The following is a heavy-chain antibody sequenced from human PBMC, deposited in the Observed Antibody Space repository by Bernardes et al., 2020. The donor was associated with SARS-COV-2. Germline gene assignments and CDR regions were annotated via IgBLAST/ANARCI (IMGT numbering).Heavy chain of an antibody. V-gene: IGHV4-59*08. Sequence: SETLSLTCTVSGGSISSYYWSWIRQPPEKGLEWIGYISYSGSTNYNPSLKSRVTISVDTSKNQFSLKLSSVTAADTAVYYCARQDYYESSGYVGTNSFDSWGQGTLVTVSS. J-gene: IGHJ4*02. CDR1: GGSISSYY. CDR3: ARQDYYESSGYVGTNSFDS. CDR2: ISYSGST. D-gene: IGHD3-22*01.